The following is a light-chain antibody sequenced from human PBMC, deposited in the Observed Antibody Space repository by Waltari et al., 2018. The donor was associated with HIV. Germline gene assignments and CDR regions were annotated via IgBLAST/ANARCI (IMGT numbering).Light chain of an antibody. V-gene: IGLV1-51*01. Sequence: QSVLTQPPSVSAAPGQRVTISCSGSSSNIGTNGVSWYQQVPGTAPKLLIYDSNNRFPGISDRFSASQSGTSATLGISGLHTGDEADYYCGTWDDRLNAGVFGGGTRLTVL. J-gene: IGLJ2*01. CDR1: SSNIGTNG. CDR2: DSN. CDR3: GTWDDRLNAGV.